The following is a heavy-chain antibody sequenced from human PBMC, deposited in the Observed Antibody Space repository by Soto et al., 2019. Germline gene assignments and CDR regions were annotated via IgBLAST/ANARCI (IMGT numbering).Heavy chain of an antibody. CDR1: GGSVNSGTYY. D-gene: IGHD3-16*01. CDR3: ARLIGNSWLDS. V-gene: IGHV4-61*01. J-gene: IGHJ5*01. Sequence: SETLSLTCTVSGGSVNSGTYYWNWIRQPPGKGLEWIGYIYYSGSTNYNPSLKSRVTISVDTSNNQVSLQLNSVTPDDTAVYYCARLIGNSWLDSWGQGTLVTVSS. CDR2: IYYSGST.